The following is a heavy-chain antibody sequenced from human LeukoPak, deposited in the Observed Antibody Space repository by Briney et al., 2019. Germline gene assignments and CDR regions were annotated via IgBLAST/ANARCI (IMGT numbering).Heavy chain of an antibody. CDR1: GYTLTELS. Sequence: ASVKVSCKVSGYTLTELSMHWVPQAPGKGLEWMGGFDPEDGETIYAQKFQGRVTMTEDTSTDTAYMELSSLRSEDTAVYYCATAFGGYSYGSLWFDPWGQGTLVTVSS. CDR3: ATAFGGYSYGSLWFDP. CDR2: FDPEDGET. D-gene: IGHD5-18*01. J-gene: IGHJ5*02. V-gene: IGHV1-24*01.